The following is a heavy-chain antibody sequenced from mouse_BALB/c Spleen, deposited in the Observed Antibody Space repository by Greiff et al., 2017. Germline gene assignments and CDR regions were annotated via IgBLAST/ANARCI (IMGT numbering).Heavy chain of an antibody. CDR3: VRQGYYGPNAMDY. V-gene: IGHV10-1*02. CDR2: IRSKSNNYAT. CDR1: GFTFNTYA. Sequence: EVHLVESGGGLVQPKGSLKLSCAASGFTFNTYAMNWVRQAPGKGLEWVARIRSKSNNYATYYADSVKDRFTISRDDSQSMLYLQMNNLKTEDTAMDYCVRQGYYGPNAMDYWGQGTSVTVSS. D-gene: IGHD1-1*01. J-gene: IGHJ4*01.